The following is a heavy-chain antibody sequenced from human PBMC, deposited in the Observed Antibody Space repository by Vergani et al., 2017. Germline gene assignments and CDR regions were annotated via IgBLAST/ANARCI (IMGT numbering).Heavy chain of an antibody. CDR1: GFTFSTLA. V-gene: IGHV3-23*01. D-gene: IGHD3-22*01. J-gene: IGHJ4*02. CDR3: ARPQGTSAYYYGGFDY. Sequence: EVQLLESGGGLVQPGGFLRLSCAASGFTFSTLAMTWVPQASGKGLEWVSTISSDGGSTYYAESVKGRFTISRDNSKNTLSLQMNSLTAEDTAIYYCARPQGTSAYYYGGFDYWGQGILVTVSS. CDR2: ISSDGGST.